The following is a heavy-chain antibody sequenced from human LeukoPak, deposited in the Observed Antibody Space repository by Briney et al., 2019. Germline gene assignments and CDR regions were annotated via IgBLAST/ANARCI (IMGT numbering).Heavy chain of an antibody. D-gene: IGHD2-21*02. Sequence: GASVKVSCKASGYTFTSYAMNWVRQAPGQGLEWMGWINTNTGNPTYAQGFTGQFVFSLDTSVSTAYLQISSLKAEDAAVYYCARGAVLSDFEGFDYWGQGTLVTVSS. CDR3: ARGAVLSDFEGFDY. CDR1: GYTFTSYA. V-gene: IGHV7-4-1*02. J-gene: IGHJ4*02. CDR2: INTNTGNP.